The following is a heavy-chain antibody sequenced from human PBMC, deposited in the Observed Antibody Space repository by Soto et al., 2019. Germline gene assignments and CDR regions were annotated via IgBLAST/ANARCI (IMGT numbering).Heavy chain of an antibody. Sequence: SVKVSFKASGGTFSSYAISWVRQAPGQGLEWMGGIIPIFGTANYAQKFQGRVTITADKSTSTAHMELSSLRSEGTAVYYCAVSRPKSYYYYGMDVWGQGTTVTVSS. CDR3: AVSRPKSYYYYGMDV. CDR1: GGTFSSYA. J-gene: IGHJ6*02. CDR2: IIPIFGTA. D-gene: IGHD6-6*01. V-gene: IGHV1-69*06.